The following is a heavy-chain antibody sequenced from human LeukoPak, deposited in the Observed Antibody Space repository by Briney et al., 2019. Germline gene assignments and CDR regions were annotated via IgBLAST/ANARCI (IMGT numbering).Heavy chain of an antibody. CDR2: ISGSGGST. J-gene: IGHJ4*02. CDR3: ANSGYYSSFDY. V-gene: IGHV3-23*01. D-gene: IGHD3-22*01. Sequence: PGGSLRLSCAASGFTFPDYAVSWVRQAPGKGLEWVSAISGSGGSTYYADSVKGRFTISRDNSKNTLYLQMNSLRAEDTAVYYCANSGYYSSFDYWGQGTLVTVSS. CDR1: GFTFPDYA.